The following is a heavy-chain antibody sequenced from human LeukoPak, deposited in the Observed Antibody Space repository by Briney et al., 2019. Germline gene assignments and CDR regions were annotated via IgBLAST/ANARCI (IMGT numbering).Heavy chain of an antibody. J-gene: IGHJ4*02. V-gene: IGHV4-34*01. D-gene: IGHD6-13*01. CDR1: GVSMNGYY. Sequence: SETLSLTCGVSGVSMNGYYWSWIRQPPGKGLEWIGEINHSGSTNYNPSLKSRVTISVDTSKNQFSLKLSSVTAADTAVYYCAREVAAAGSDYWGQGTLVTVSS. CDR3: AREVAAAGSDY. CDR2: INHSGST.